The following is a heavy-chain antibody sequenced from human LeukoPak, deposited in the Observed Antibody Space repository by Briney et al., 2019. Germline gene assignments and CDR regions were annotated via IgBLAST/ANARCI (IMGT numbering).Heavy chain of an antibody. CDR1: GFTFSSYA. D-gene: IGHD2-2*02. CDR3: AKQALYCSSTSCYIFRT. Sequence: GGSLRLSCAASGFTFSSYAMSWVRQAPGKGLEWVSAISGSGGSTYYADSVKGRFTISRDNSKNTLYLQMNSLRAEDTAVYYCAKQALYCSSTSCYIFRTWGQGTLVTVSP. V-gene: IGHV3-23*01. CDR2: ISGSGGST. J-gene: IGHJ4*02.